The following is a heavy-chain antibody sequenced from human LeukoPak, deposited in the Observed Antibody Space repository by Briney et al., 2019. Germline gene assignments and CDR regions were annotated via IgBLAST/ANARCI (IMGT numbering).Heavy chain of an antibody. J-gene: IGHJ4*02. V-gene: IGHV3-30*03. CDR3: ARERQGGATPFDY. Sequence: GGSLRPSCAASGFTFSSYGMHWVRQAPGKGLEWVAVISYDGSNKYYADSVKGRFTISRDNSKNTVYLQMNSLRDEDTAVYYCARERQGGATPFDYWGQGSLVTVSS. D-gene: IGHD1-26*01. CDR1: GFTFSSYG. CDR2: ISYDGSNK.